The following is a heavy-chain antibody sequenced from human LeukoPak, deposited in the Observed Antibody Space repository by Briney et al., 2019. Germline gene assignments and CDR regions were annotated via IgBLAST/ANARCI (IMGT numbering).Heavy chain of an antibody. D-gene: IGHD2-2*01. V-gene: IGHV1-3*01. Sequence: ASVKVSCKASGYTFTSYAMHWVRQAPGQRLEWMGWISAGNGNTKYSQKFQGRVTITRDTSASTAYMELSSLRSEDTAVYYCARILLRYCSITSCSFGFWGQGTLVTVSS. CDR1: GYTFTSYA. J-gene: IGHJ5*01. CDR3: ARILLRYCSITSCSFGF. CDR2: ISAGNGNT.